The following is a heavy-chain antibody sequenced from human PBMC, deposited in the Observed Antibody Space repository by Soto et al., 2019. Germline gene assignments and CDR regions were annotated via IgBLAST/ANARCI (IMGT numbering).Heavy chain of an antibody. J-gene: IGHJ4*02. CDR2: INHSGST. Sequence: KTSETLSLTCAVYGGSFSGYYWSWIRQPPGKGLEWIGEINHSGSTNYNPSLKSRVTISVDTSKNQFSLKLSSVTAADTAVYYCARRDGYNYGYYFDYWGQGTLVTVSS. CDR1: GGSFSGYY. V-gene: IGHV4-34*01. D-gene: IGHD1-1*01. CDR3: ARRDGYNYGYYFDY.